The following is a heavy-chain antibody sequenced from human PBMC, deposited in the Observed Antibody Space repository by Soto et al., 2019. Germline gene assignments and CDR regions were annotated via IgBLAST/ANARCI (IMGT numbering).Heavy chain of an antibody. CDR1: GFTFSSYG. J-gene: IGHJ4*02. CDR3: ARVYSSSSFFSDY. CDR2: IWYDGSNK. Sequence: QVQLVESGGGWAQPGRSLGLSFAASGFTFSSYGRHWVRQAPGKGREWVAVIWYDGSNKYYADSVKGRFTISRDNSKNTLYLQMNSLRAEDTAVYYCARVYSSSSFFSDYWGQGTLVTVSS. D-gene: IGHD6-6*01. V-gene: IGHV3-33*01.